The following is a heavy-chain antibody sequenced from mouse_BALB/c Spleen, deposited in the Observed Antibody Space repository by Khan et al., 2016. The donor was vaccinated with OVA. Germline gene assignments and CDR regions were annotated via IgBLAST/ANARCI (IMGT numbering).Heavy chain of an antibody. CDR3: ARVGNYWDFDV. J-gene: IGHJ1*01. V-gene: IGHV9-3-1*01. Sequence: QIQLVQSGPELKKPGETVKISCKASGYTFTNYGMNWVKQAPGKALKWMGWINTYTGEPTYADDFKGRFAFSLETSAPTAYLQINNLKNEDTATYFCARVGNYWDFDVWGAGTTVTVSS. CDR2: INTYTGEP. D-gene: IGHD2-1*01. CDR1: GYTFTNYG.